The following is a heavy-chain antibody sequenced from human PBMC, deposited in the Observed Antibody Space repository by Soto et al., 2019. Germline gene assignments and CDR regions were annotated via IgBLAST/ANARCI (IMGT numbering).Heavy chain of an antibody. V-gene: IGHV3-33*01. J-gene: IGHJ6*02. CDR1: GFTFRSYG. Sequence: GGSLRLSCAASGFTFRSYGMHWVRQAPGKGLEWVAVIWYDGSNKYYAESVKGRFTISRDNSKNTLYLQMNSLRAEDTAVYYCARDNLPRPYYYGMDVWGQGTRSPSP. CDR3: ARDNLPRPYYYGMDV. CDR2: IWYDGSNK. D-gene: IGHD1-20*01.